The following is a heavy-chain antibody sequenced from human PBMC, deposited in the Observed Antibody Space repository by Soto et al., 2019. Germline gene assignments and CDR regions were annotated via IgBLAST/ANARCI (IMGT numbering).Heavy chain of an antibody. D-gene: IGHD4-4*01. V-gene: IGHV3-23*01. Sequence: GSLRLSCAASGFTFSSYAMSWVRQAPGKGLEWVSAISGSGGSTYYADSVKGRFTISRDNSKNTLYLQMNSLRAEDTAVYYCAKGCRADSRVYYYYGMDVWGQGTTVTVSS. CDR3: AKGCRADSRVYYYYGMDV. J-gene: IGHJ6*02. CDR2: ISGSGGST. CDR1: GFTFSSYA.